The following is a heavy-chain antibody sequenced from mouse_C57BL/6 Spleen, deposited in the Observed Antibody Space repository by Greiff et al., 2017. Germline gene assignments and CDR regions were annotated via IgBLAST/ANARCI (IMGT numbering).Heavy chain of an antibody. V-gene: IGHV1-26*01. CDR2: INPNNGGT. CDR3: ARWGYGSSWDY. CDR1: GYTFTDYY. D-gene: IGHD1-1*01. J-gene: IGHJ2*01. Sequence: EVQLQQSGPELVKPGASVKISCKASGYTFTDYYMNWVKQSHGMSLEWIGDINPNNGGTSYNQKFKGKATLTVDKSSSTAYMELRSLTSEDSAVYYCARWGYGSSWDYWGQGTTLTVSS.